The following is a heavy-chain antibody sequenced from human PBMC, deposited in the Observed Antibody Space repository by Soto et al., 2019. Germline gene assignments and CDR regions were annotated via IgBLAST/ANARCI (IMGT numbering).Heavy chain of an antibody. CDR1: GASISDITYY. D-gene: IGHD4-17*01. Sequence: SETLSLTCTVSGASISDITYYWGWFRQPPGKGLEWIGSISTSGSTYSNPSLKSRVTISVDTSKNQLSLKLTSVTAADTAVFYCARLDGDSGNWFDPWGQGTLVTSPQ. CDR2: ISTSGST. J-gene: IGHJ5*02. V-gene: IGHV4-39*01. CDR3: ARLDGDSGNWFDP.